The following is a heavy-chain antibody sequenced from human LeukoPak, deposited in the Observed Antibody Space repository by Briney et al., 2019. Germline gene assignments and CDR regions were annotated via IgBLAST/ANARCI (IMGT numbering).Heavy chain of an antibody. Sequence: ASVKVSCKASGYTFTSYGISLVRQAPGQGLEWMGWISAYNGNTNYAQKLQGRVTMTTDTSTSTAYMELRSLRSDDTAVYYCARDLYCSGGSCYEGHWFDPWGQGTLVTVSS. CDR3: ARDLYCSGGSCYEGHWFDP. CDR2: ISAYNGNT. V-gene: IGHV1-18*01. D-gene: IGHD2-15*01. CDR1: GYTFTSYG. J-gene: IGHJ5*02.